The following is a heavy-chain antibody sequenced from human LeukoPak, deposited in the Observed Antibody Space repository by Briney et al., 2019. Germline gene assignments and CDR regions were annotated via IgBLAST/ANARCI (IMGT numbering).Heavy chain of an antibody. CDR2: ISYDGSNK. J-gene: IGHJ4*02. Sequence: GRSLRLSCAASGFTFSSYAMHWVRQAPGKGLEWVAVISYDGSNKYYADSVKGRFTISRDNSKNTLYLQMNSLRAEDTAVYYCASLSTSSGQQFDYWGQGILVTVSS. D-gene: IGHD2-2*01. CDR1: GFTFSSYA. CDR3: ASLSTSSGQQFDY. V-gene: IGHV3-30*04.